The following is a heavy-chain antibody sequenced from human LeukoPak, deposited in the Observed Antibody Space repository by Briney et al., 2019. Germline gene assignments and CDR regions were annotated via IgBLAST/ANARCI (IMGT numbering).Heavy chain of an antibody. CDR3: GGGPGY. CDR1: GFIFSNFW. CDR2: IKRDGSEQ. J-gene: IGHJ4*02. Sequence: GGSLRLSCAASGFIFSNFWMRWVRQAPGKGLEWVANIKRDGSEQYYVDSVKGRFIISRDNAKNSVSLQMSSLRAEDTAVYYCGGGPGYWGRGTLVTVSS. V-gene: IGHV3-7*01. D-gene: IGHD2-15*01.